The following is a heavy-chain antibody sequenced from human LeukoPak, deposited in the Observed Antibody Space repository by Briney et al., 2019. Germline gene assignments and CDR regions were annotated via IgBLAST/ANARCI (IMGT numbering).Heavy chain of an antibody. CDR3: ATRISVTTRFYYYYYMDV. CDR2: IGGAGDSI. CDR1: GFNFTNYG. V-gene: IGHV3-23*01. Sequence: GGSLRLSCAASGFNFTNYGMNWVRQAPGKGLEWISVIGGAGDSIFYTDSVKGRFTISRDNSKNTLYLQMNSLRVEDTAVYYCATRISVTTRFYYYYYMDVWGKGTTVIISS. J-gene: IGHJ6*03. D-gene: IGHD2-15*01.